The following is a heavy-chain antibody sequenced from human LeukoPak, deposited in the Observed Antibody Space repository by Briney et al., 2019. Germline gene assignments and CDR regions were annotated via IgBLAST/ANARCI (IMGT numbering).Heavy chain of an antibody. J-gene: IGHJ4*02. CDR1: GGSISSGGYY. CDR3: ASANYYESSDYRLVDY. CDR2: IYYSGST. D-gene: IGHD3-22*01. V-gene: IGHV4-31*03. Sequence: SETLSLTCTVSGGSISSGGYYWSWIRQHPGKGLEWIGYIYYSGSTYYNPSLKSRVTLSVDTSENQFSLKLSSVTAADTAVYYCASANYYESSDYRLVDYWGQGTLVTVSS.